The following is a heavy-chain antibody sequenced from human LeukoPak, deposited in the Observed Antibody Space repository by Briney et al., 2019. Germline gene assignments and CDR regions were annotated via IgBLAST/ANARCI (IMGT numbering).Heavy chain of an antibody. Sequence: GGSLRLSCAASGFTSSTYSMNWVRQAPGKGLEGVSSISSSSSYIYYADSVKGRFTIPRDNAKKSVYLQMNSLRAEDTAVYYCARAYSERYGLGYYYMDVWGKGTTVTVSS. CDR2: ISSSSSYI. CDR1: GFTSSTYS. J-gene: IGHJ6*03. CDR3: ARAYSERYGLGYYYMDV. V-gene: IGHV3-21*01. D-gene: IGHD1-26*01.